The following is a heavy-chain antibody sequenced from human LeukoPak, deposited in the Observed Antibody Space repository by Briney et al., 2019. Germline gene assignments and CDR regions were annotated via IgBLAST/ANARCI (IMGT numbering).Heavy chain of an antibody. D-gene: IGHD3-22*01. V-gene: IGHV3-74*01. CDR1: GFTFSSYW. CDR3: ARRYYYDSSGYAYYFDY. Sequence: GGSLRLSCAASGFTFSSYWMHWVRQAPGKGLVWVSRINSDGSSSSYADSVKGRFTISRDNAKNTLYLQMNSLRAEDTAVYYCARRYYYDSSGYAYYFDYWGQATLVTVSS. CDR2: INSDGSSS. J-gene: IGHJ4*02.